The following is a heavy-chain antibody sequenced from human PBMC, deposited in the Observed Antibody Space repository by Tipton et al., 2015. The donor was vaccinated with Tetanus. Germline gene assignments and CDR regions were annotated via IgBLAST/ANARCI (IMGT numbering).Heavy chain of an antibody. CDR2: ISVRGSHT. J-gene: IGHJ5*02. Sequence: SLRLSCAASGFTFSNYAMAWVRQAPGQGLEWVSGISVRGSHTYYADPVKGRFSISRDNSKNMVYLQMNSLRDEDTAVYYCAKDPASRGGFDPWGQGTLVSVSS. CDR3: AKDPASRGGFDP. V-gene: IGHV3-23*01. CDR1: GFTFSNYA.